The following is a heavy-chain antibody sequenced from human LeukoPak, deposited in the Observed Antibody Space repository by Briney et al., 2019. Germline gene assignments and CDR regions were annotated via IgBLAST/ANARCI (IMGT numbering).Heavy chain of an antibody. CDR2: ISSRSTTI. CDR3: ARSGGSYWPPFDY. V-gene: IGHV3-48*01. CDR1: GFTFSDYS. J-gene: IGHJ4*02. Sequence: GGSLRLSCAASGFTFSDYSMNWVRQAPGKGLEWVSYISSRSTTIYYADSVKGRFTISRDTAKNSLYLQMNSLRAEDTAVYYCARSGGSYWPPFDYWGQGTLVTVSS. D-gene: IGHD1-26*01.